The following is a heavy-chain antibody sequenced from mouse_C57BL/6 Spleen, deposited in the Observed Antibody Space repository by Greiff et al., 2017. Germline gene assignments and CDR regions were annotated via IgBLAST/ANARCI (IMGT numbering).Heavy chain of an antibody. CDR1: GYSITSGYY. CDR2: ISYDGSN. CDR3: AREGGYYDWYFDV. Sequence: EVQLQQSGPGLVKPSQSLSLTCSVTGYSITSGYYWNWIRQFPGNKLEWMGYISYDGSNNYNPSLKNRISITRDTSKNQFFLKLNSVTTEDTATYYCAREGGYYDWYFDVWGTGTTGTVSS. J-gene: IGHJ1*03. V-gene: IGHV3-6*01. D-gene: IGHD2-3*01.